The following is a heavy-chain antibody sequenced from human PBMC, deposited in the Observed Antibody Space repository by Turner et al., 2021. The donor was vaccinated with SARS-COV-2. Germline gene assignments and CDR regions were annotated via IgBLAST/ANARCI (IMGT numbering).Heavy chain of an antibody. CDR2: MTFYCSKN. J-gene: IGHJ4*02. Sequence: QVQLVEPGGGVAQPGRSLRLSTTASGSPCRTASMHWGRQAPGTGRELVSIMTFYCSKNSYADPFRGRFTTSRDNSKNTLYLQMISLGAEDTAVYYCAKDRDCSSTSCYRELVYWGQGTLVTVSS. CDR1: GSPCRTAS. V-gene: IGHV3-30*18. D-gene: IGHD2-2*02. CDR3: AKDRDCSSTSCYRELVY.